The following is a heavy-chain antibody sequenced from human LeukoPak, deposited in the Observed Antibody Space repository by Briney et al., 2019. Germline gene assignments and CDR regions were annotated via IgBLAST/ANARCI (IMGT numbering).Heavy chain of an antibody. CDR3: AKGTGSSGWRYYFDY. CDR1: GFTFSSSA. J-gene: IGHJ4*02. Sequence: GGSLRLSCAASGFTFSSSAMSWVRQAPGKGLEWVSAISNNGGYTYYADSVQGRFTISRDNSKSTLCLQMNSLRAEDTAVYFCAKGTGSSGWRYYFDYWGQGTLVTVSS. V-gene: IGHV3-23*01. CDR2: ISNNGGYT. D-gene: IGHD6-19*01.